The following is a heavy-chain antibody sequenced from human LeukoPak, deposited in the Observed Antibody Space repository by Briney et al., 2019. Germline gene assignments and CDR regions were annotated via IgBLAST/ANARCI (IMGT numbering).Heavy chain of an antibody. CDR3: ARDGYSPYYYYGMDV. Sequence: SETLSLTCTVSVGSISSSSCYWGWIRQPPGKGLEWIGSIYYSGSTYYNPSLKSRVTISVDTSKNQFSLKLSSVTAADTAVYYCARDGYSPYYYYGMDVWGQGTTVTVS. J-gene: IGHJ6*02. V-gene: IGHV4-39*07. CDR2: IYYSGST. D-gene: IGHD5-24*01. CDR1: VGSISSSSCY.